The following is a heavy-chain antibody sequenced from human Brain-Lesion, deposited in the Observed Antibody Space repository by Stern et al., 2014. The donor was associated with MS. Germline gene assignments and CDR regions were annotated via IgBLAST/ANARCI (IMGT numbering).Heavy chain of an antibody. V-gene: IGHV3-74*02. CDR3: ARGERWFDS. CDR1: GFTFSNYW. CDR2: VNNDGRRT. J-gene: IGHJ5*01. Sequence: VQLVESGGGLVQPGGSLRLSCAASGFTFSNYWIHWVRQAPGQGLVWVSRVNNDGRRTSYADSVKGRFTMSRDNAKNTLYLQMNSLRVEDTAIYYCARGERWFDSWGQGTLVTVSS. D-gene: IGHD3-10*01.